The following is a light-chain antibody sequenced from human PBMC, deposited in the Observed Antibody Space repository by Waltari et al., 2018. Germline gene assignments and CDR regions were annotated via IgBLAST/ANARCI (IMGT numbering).Light chain of an antibody. CDR2: DVN. CDR3: SSYTSSSTQV. CDR1: SSDVGGYKY. Sequence: QSALTQPASVSGSPGQSITISCTGTSSDVGGYKYVSWYQQHPGKAPKLMIYDVNIRPSGVTNRFSGSKSGNTASLTISGLQAEDEADYYCSSYTSSSTQVFGTGTKVTVL. V-gene: IGLV2-14*03. J-gene: IGLJ1*01.